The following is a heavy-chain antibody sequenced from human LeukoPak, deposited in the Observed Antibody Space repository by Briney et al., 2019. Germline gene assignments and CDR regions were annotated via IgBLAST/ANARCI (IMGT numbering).Heavy chain of an antibody. Sequence: SETLSLTCTVSGXSISSYYWSWIRQPPGKGLEWIGYIYYSGSTNYNPSLKSRVTMSVDTSKFQFSLRLSSVTAADTAVYYCARGVSPLDYWGQGTLVTVSS. J-gene: IGHJ4*02. CDR2: IYYSGST. CDR1: GXSISSYY. V-gene: IGHV4-59*12. CDR3: ARGVSPLDY. D-gene: IGHD2-8*01.